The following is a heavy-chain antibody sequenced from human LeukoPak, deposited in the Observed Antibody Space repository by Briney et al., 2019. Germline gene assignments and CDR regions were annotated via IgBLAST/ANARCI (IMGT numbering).Heavy chain of an antibody. CDR1: GFTFSSYS. J-gene: IGHJ5*02. D-gene: IGHD6-13*01. CDR2: ISSSSSYI. V-gene: IGHV3-21*01. CDR3: ARDINRAAAGTPWFDP. Sequence: PGGSLRLSCAASGFTFSSYSMNWVRQAPGKGLEWVSSISSSSSYIYYADSVKGRFTISRDNAKNSLYLQMNSLRAEDTAVYYCARDINRAAAGTPWFDPWGQGTLVTVPS.